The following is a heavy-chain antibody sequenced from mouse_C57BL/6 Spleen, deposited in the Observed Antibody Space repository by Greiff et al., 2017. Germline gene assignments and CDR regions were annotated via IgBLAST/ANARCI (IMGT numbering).Heavy chain of an antibody. CDR1: GYTFTDYE. CDR3: TRPYGNYIFDY. J-gene: IGHJ2*01. V-gene: IGHV1-15*01. Sequence: VKLQESGAELVRPGASVTLSCKASGYTFTDYEMHWVKQTPVHGLEWIGAIDPETGGTAYNQKFKGKAILTADKSSSTAYMERRSLTSEDSAVYYCTRPYGNYIFDYWGQGTTLTVSS. D-gene: IGHD2-1*01. CDR2: IDPETGGT.